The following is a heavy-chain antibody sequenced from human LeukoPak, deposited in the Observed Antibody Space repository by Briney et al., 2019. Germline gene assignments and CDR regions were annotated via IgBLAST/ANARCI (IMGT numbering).Heavy chain of an antibody. D-gene: IGHD2-21*02. CDR2: IYHSGST. Sequence: PSLTLSLTCTVSGGSISSGDYYWSWIRQPPGKGLEWIGYIYHSGSTYYNPSLKSRVTISVDRSKNQFSLKLSSVTAADTAVYYCASSEVVVVTAINPSDAFDIWGQGTMVTVSS. J-gene: IGHJ3*02. CDR1: GGSISSGDYY. V-gene: IGHV4-30-4*08. CDR3: ASSEVVVVTAINPSDAFDI.